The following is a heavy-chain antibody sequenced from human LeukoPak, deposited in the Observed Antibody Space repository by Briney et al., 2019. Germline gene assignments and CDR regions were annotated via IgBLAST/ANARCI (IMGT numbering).Heavy chain of an antibody. J-gene: IGHJ4*02. CDR1: GLTFSTSG. CDR3: ATETNGRHYGY. Sequence: GGSLRLSCTTSGLTFSTSGFNWVRQAPGKGLEWVASIGPTGFDRYHADSIKGRFTISRDNANNFLYLQMDSLRAEDTAVYYCATETNGRHYGYWGQGTLLTVSS. CDR2: IGPTGFDR. V-gene: IGHV3-21*06. D-gene: IGHD1-14*01.